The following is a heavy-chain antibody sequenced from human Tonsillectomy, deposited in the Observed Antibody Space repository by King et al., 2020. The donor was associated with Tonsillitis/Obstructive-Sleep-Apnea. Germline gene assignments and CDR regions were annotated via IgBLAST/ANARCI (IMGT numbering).Heavy chain of an antibody. Sequence: VQLQQWGAGLLKPSETLSLTCGVDGGSFSGYYWTWIRQTPGKGLEWIGEIDHSGSTNNNPSLKSRVSIIVDTSKNQFSLNLNSVTAADTALYYCASGSVEHAWAFDYWGQGTLVIVSS. CDR1: GGSFSGYY. D-gene: IGHD1/OR15-1a*01. CDR2: IDHSGST. CDR3: ASGSVEHAWAFDY. J-gene: IGHJ4*02. V-gene: IGHV4-34*01.